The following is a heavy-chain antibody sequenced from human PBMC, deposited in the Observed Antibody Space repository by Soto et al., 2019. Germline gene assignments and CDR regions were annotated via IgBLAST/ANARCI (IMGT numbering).Heavy chain of an antibody. V-gene: IGHV4-39*02. Sequence: PSETLSLTCSVSGGSINNSTSFWGWLRQSPGKCLEWIATINYRWPAEYNPSLKSRVTISVDRSRNVLSLQMNYVTAPDTAVYYCANYFMSRPWFDTWGQGTLVTVYS. CDR1: GGSINNSTSF. J-gene: IGHJ5*02. CDR3: ANYFMSRPWFDT. D-gene: IGHD6-6*01. CDR2: INYRWPA.